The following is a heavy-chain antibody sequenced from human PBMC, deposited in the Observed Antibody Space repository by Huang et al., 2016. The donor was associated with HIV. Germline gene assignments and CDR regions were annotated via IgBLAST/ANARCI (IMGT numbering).Heavy chain of an antibody. J-gene: IGHJ4*02. V-gene: IGHV4-30-2*01. CDR1: GGSISSGGHS. Sequence: QLQLQESGSGLVKPSQTLSLTCAVSGGSISSGGHSWSWIRQPPGKGLEWIGYIYRTVGTYYNPSLQSRVTMSVDRSKNQFSLRLSSVTAADTAIYYYARDGGNSEYYFDYWGQGTLVTVSS. D-gene: IGHD2-21*02. CDR2: IYRTVGT. CDR3: ARDGGNSEYYFDY.